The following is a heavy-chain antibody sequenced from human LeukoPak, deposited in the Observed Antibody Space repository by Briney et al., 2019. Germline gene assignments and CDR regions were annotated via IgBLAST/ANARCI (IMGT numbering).Heavy chain of an antibody. CDR1: GGSTTSYY. D-gene: IGHD4-17*01. Sequence: SETLSLTCTVSGGSTTSYYWSWIRQPAGKGLEWIGRIYTSGSANYNPSLKSRVIMSIDTSKNQFSLELRSLTAADTAVYYCAKVPRYHYGDYHYFDYWGRGTLVTVSS. J-gene: IGHJ4*02. CDR2: IYTSGSA. V-gene: IGHV4-4*07. CDR3: AKVPRYHYGDYHYFDY.